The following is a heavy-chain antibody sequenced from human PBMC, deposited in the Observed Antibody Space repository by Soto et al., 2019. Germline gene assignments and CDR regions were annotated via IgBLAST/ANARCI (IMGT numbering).Heavy chain of an antibody. J-gene: IGHJ4*02. V-gene: IGHV3-23*01. CDR2: ISGSGGST. Sequence: SLRVSSAASGFTFSRYAMSWVRQAPGKGLEWVSAISGSGGSTYYADSVKGRFTISRDNSQNTLYLQMNSLRAEDTAVYYCAKARLVGATIGYYFDYWXQGTLVTVSS. D-gene: IGHD1-26*01. CDR1: GFTFSRYA. CDR3: AKARLVGATIGYYFDY.